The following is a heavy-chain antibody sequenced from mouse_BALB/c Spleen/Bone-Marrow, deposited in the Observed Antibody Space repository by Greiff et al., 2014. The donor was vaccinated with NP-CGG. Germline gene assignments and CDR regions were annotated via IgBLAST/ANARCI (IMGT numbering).Heavy chain of an antibody. D-gene: IGHD2-4*01. CDR3: VRGVYYDYDEGALDY. J-gene: IGHJ4*01. Sequence: EVQLQQSGPELIKPGASVKMSCKASGYTFTSYVIHWVKQKPGQGLKWIGYINPYNDGTKYNEKFKGKATLTSDKSSSTAYMDLGSLASEDSAVYYCVRGVYYDYDEGALDYWGQGTSVTVSS. V-gene: IGHV1-14*01. CDR2: INPYNDGT. CDR1: GYTFTSYV.